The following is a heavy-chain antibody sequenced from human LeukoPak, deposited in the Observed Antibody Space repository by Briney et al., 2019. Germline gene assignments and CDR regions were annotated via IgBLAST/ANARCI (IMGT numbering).Heavy chain of an antibody. J-gene: IGHJ2*01. V-gene: IGHV4-30-4*07. CDR2: IYYSGST. D-gene: IGHD6-13*01. CDR1: GGSISSGGYS. CDR3: ARVRTGYSSSWYQTWYFDL. Sequence: SETLSLTCAVSGGSISSGGYSWSWIRQPPGKGLEWIGYIYYSGSTYYNPSLKSRVTISVDTSKNQFSLKLSSVTAADTAVYYCARVRTGYSSSWYQTWYFDLWGRGTLVTVSS.